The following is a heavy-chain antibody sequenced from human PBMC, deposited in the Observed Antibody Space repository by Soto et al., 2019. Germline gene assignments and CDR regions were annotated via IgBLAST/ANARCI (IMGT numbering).Heavy chain of an antibody. V-gene: IGHV2-5*01. D-gene: IGHD6-19*01. CDR1: RFSLSTIGVG. CDR2: IYLNDDK. CDR3: AHSPQSSGSYLSSSFDY. Sequence: GPTLVKPTQTLTLTCTFSRFSLSTIGVGVGWIRQPPGKALEWLALIYLNDDKRYSPSLKSRLTITKDTSKNQVVVTMTKMDPVDTATYYCAHSPQSSGSYLSSSFDYWGQGTLVTVSS. J-gene: IGHJ4*02.